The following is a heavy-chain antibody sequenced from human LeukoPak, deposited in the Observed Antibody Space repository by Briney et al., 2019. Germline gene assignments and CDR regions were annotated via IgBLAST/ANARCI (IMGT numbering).Heavy chain of an antibody. CDR1: GGSISSYY. J-gene: IGHJ5*02. Sequence: PSETLSLTCTVSGGSISSYYWSWIRQPPGKGLEWIGYIYYSGSTNYNPSLKSRVTISVDTSKNQFSLKLSSVTAADTAVYYCVRQPGSLAAVWFDPWGQGTLVTVSS. D-gene: IGHD6-13*01. V-gene: IGHV4-59*08. CDR3: VRQPGSLAAVWFDP. CDR2: IYYSGST.